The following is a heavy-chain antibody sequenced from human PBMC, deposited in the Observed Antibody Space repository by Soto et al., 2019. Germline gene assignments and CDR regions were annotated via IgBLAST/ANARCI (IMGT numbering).Heavy chain of an antibody. V-gene: IGHV3-53*01. J-gene: IGHJ5*02. CDR2: IYPGGST. D-gene: IGHD3-22*01. CDR1: GFTFSNYW. Sequence: GGSRRLSCTASGFTFSNYWMHWVRQAPGKGLEWVSVIYPGGSTYYADSVKGRFTISRDSSKNTLYLQINTLRAEDTALYYCARGYYYISWGQGTLVTVSS. CDR3: ARGYYYIS.